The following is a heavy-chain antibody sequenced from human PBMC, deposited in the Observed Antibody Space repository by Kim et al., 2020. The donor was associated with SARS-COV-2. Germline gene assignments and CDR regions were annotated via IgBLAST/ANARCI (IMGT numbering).Heavy chain of an antibody. D-gene: IGHD6-13*01. J-gene: IGHJ4*02. Sequence: GGSLRLSCAASGFTFSSYAMTWVRQAPGKGLEWISLISNNGGKTFYADSVKGRFTISRDNSKNTLYLQMNSLRAEDTAVYYCARSPQAAADDYWGQGTLVTVSS. CDR1: GFTFSSYA. V-gene: IGHV3-23*01. CDR3: ARSPQAAADDY. CDR2: ISNNGGKT.